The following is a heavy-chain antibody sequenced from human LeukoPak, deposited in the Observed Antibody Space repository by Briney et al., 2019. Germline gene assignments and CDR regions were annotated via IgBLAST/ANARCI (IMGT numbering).Heavy chain of an antibody. CDR1: GFTFSSYW. J-gene: IGHJ4*02. CDR3: ARDPSWIRGLMDY. V-gene: IGHV3-74*01. CDR2: INSDGSST. Sequence: GGSLRLSCAASGFTFSSYWMHWVRQAPGKGLVGVSRINSDGSSTSYADSVKGRFTISRDNAKNTLYLQMNSLRAEDTAVYYCARDPSWIRGLMDYWGQGTLVTVSS. D-gene: IGHD5-18*01.